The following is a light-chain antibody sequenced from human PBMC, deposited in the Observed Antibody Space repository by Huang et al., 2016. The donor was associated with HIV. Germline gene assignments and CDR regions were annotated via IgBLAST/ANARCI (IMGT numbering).Light chain of an antibody. V-gene: IGKV1-39*01. CDR3: LQTLNFPPT. Sequence: DVQMTQSPSSLSASVGDRVTITCRASQSISNFLNWYQQKPGKAPNILIYGASTLQTGVPSRFIGSGSETDFSLTITSLQPEDFVTYYCLQTLNFPPTFGQGTKV. CDR1: QSISNF. J-gene: IGKJ1*01. CDR2: GAS.